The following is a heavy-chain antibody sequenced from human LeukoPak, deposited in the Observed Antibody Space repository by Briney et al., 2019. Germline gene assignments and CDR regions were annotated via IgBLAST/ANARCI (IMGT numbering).Heavy chain of an antibody. J-gene: IGHJ4*02. D-gene: IGHD6-19*01. CDR3: ARDDSGPHY. V-gene: IGHV3-7*01. Sequence: PGGSLRLSCAASGFTFSNYWMSWVRQAPGRGLEWVANIKQDGSEKYYVDSVKGRFTISRDNAKNSLYLQMNSLTVEDTAVYYCARDDSGPHYWGQGTLVTVSS. CDR2: IKQDGSEK. CDR1: GFTFSNYW.